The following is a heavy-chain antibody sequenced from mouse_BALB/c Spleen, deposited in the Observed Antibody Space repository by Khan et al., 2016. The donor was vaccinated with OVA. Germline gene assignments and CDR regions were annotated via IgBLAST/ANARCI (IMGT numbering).Heavy chain of an antibody. CDR1: GFTFSPYS. J-gene: IGHJ3*01. CDR3: ATHVTGSIAY. D-gene: IGHD4-1*01. Sequence: EVELVESGGDLVKSGGSLKLSCAASGFTFSPYSMSWVRQTPDKRLEWVATISSDGDYTYYPARVKGRFNISRNNAKNTLYLLMSTLKSDNTAMYYCATHVTGSIAYWGQGTLVTVAA. CDR2: ISSDGDYT. V-gene: IGHV5-6*01.